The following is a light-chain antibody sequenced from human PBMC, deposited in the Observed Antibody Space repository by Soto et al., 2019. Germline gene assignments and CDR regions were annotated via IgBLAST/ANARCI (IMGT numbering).Light chain of an antibody. Sequence: EIVMTQSPATLSVSPGERATLSCRASQSVSSYLAWYQQKPGQAPRLLIYDASNRATGIPARFSGSGSGTEFTLTISSLQSEDFAVYYCLQYNNWPWTFGQGTKVDNK. V-gene: IGKV3D-15*01. CDR1: QSVSSY. CDR3: LQYNNWPWT. CDR2: DAS. J-gene: IGKJ1*01.